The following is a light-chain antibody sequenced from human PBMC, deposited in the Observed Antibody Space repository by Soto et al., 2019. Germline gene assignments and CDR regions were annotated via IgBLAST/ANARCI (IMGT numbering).Light chain of an antibody. CDR3: AAWDDRLNGWV. CDR2: TNN. CDR1: SSNIGSNT. J-gene: IGLJ3*02. Sequence: QSVLTQPPSASGTPGQRVTISCSGSSSNIGSNTVNWYQQLTGTAPQLLIYTNNQRPAGVPDRYSGSKSGTSASLAISGLQSEDEADYYCAAWDDRLNGWVFGGGTKLTVL. V-gene: IGLV1-44*01.